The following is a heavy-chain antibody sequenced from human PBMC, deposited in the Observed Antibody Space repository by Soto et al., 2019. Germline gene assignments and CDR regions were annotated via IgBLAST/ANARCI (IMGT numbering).Heavy chain of an antibody. CDR1: GFTFSGYS. Sequence: EVKLVESGGGLVKPGWSLRIYCVASGFTFSGYSINWVRQAPGKGLEWVSYISGPSIYIYYADSVKGRFTISRDNAKSAVYLQMNSLRAEDTAVYYCARGFRNGFNVWGQGTTVSVSS. CDR2: ISGPSIYI. J-gene: IGHJ6*02. D-gene: IGHD2-8*01. V-gene: IGHV3-21*01. CDR3: ARGFRNGFNV.